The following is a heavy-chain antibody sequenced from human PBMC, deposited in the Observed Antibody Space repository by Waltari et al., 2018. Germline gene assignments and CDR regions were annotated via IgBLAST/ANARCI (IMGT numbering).Heavy chain of an antibody. D-gene: IGHD3-16*02. Sequence: QVQLQESGPGLVKPSETLSLTCTVSGGSISSYYWSWIRQPAGKGLEWIGRIYTSGSTNYNPSLKSRVTISVDKSKNQFSLKLSSVTAADTAVYYCARGSMITFGGVIVKERFDYWGQGTLVTVSS. V-gene: IGHV4-4*07. CDR3: ARGSMITFGGVIVKERFDY. J-gene: IGHJ4*02. CDR1: GGSISSYY. CDR2: IYTSGST.